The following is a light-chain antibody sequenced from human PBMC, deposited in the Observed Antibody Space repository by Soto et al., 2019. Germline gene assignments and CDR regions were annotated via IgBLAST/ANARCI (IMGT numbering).Light chain of an antibody. Sequence: DIQITQSPSTLSASVGGRVSITCLASQSVGTLVAWYQQKPGKAPKLLIFGASNLESGVPSRFSGSGSGTEFTLTIATLQPDDFATYFCQHYHRNMWSFGPGTKV. CDR3: QHYHRNMWS. CDR1: QSVGTL. CDR2: GAS. J-gene: IGKJ1*01. V-gene: IGKV1-5*01.